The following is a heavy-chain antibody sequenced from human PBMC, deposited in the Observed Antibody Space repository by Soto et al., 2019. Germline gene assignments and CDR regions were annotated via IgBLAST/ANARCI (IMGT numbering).Heavy chain of an antibody. V-gene: IGHV4-34*01. D-gene: IGHD2-15*01. Sequence: QVQLQQWGAGLLKPSETLSLTCAVYGGSFSGYYWSWIRQPPGKGLEWIGEINHSGSTNYNPSLKIRVTISVDTSKNQFALQLSSVTAADTAVYYCARTWARDVVPAYYFDYWGQGTLVTVSS. CDR3: ARTWARDVVPAYYFDY. CDR2: INHSGST. CDR1: GGSFSGYY. J-gene: IGHJ4*02.